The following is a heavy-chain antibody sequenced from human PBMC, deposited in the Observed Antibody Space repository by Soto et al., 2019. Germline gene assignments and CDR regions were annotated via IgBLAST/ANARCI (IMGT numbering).Heavy chain of an antibody. CDR1: GGTLSSYA. D-gene: IGHD2-8*01. CDR2: IIPIFGTA. CDR3: ARNTGYCTNGVCPDAFDI. V-gene: IGHV1-69*13. J-gene: IGHJ3*02. Sequence: SVKVACKASGGTLSSYAISLVRQAPGQGLEWMGGIIPIFGTANYAQKFQGRVTITADESTSTAYMELSSLRSEDTAVYYCARNTGYCTNGVCPDAFDIWGQGTMGTVSS.